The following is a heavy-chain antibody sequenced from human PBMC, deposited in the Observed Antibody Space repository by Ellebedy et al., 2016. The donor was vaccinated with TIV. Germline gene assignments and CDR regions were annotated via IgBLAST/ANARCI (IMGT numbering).Heavy chain of an antibody. J-gene: IGHJ4*02. D-gene: IGHD3-10*01. CDR2: ISSSGSTI. Sequence: GGSLRLXCAASGFTFSDYYMSWIRQAPGKGLEWVSYISSSGSTIYYADSVKGRFTISRDNAKNSLYLQMNSLRAEDTAVYYCARGFNYYYGSGSPFDYWGQGTLVTVSS. CDR1: GFTFSDYY. V-gene: IGHV3-11*01. CDR3: ARGFNYYYGSGSPFDY.